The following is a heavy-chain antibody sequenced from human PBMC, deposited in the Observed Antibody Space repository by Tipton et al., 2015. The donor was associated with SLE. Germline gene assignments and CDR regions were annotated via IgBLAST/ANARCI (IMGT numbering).Heavy chain of an antibody. CDR2: VYISGNT. V-gene: IGHV4-4*07. D-gene: IGHD2-21*01. J-gene: IGHJ4*02. Sequence: TLSLTCTVSGVSISSYYWNWIRQAAGKGLEWIGRVYISGNTNYNPSVQSRVTMSVDTSKNQFSLKVRSVTAADTAVYYCARVRFGVVIAEDYYFDSWGQGTLVTVSS. CDR1: GVSISSYY. CDR3: ARVRFGVVIAEDYYFDS.